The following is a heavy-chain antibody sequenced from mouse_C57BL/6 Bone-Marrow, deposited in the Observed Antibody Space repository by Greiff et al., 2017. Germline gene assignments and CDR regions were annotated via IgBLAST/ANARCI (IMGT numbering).Heavy chain of an antibody. CDR3: ARMRTWTEEDYFDF. V-gene: IGHV8-8*01. CDR2: IWWDDDK. CDR1: GFSLSTFGMG. Sequence: QVTLKESGPGILQPSQTLSLTCSFSGFSLSTFGMGVGWIRQPSGKGLEWLAHIWWDDDKYYNPALKSRLTISKDTSKSQVFLKIANVDTADTATYYCARMRTWTEEDYFDFWGQGTTLTVSS. J-gene: IGHJ2*01.